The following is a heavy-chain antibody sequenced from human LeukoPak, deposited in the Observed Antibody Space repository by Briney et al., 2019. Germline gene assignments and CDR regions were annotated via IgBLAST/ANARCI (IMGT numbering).Heavy chain of an antibody. CDR2: IYYSGST. Sequence: SETLSLTCTVSGGSNSSYYWSWIRQPPGKGLEWIGYIYYSGSTNYNPTLKSRATISVDTSKNQFSLKLSSVTAADTAVYYCARDYYDSSGYYNWFDPWGQGTLVTVSS. J-gene: IGHJ5*02. V-gene: IGHV4-59*01. D-gene: IGHD3-22*01. CDR1: GGSNSSYY. CDR3: ARDYYDSSGYYNWFDP.